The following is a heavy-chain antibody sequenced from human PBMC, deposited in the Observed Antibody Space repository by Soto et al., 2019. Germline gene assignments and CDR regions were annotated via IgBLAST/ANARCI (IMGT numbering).Heavy chain of an antibody. J-gene: IGHJ5*02. CDR2: MNPNSGNT. V-gene: IGHV1-8*01. Sequence: ASVKVSCKASGYTFTSYDINWVRQATGQGLEWMGWMNPNSGNTGYAQKFQGRVTMTRNTSISTAYMELSSLRSEDTAVYYCARGYYYDSSGSRNWFDPWRQGTLVTVSS. CDR1: GYTFTSYD. D-gene: IGHD3-22*01. CDR3: ARGYYYDSSGSRNWFDP.